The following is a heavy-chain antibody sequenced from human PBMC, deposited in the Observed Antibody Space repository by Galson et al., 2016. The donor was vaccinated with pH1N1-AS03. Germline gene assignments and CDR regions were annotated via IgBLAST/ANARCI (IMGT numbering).Heavy chain of an antibody. D-gene: IGHD4-17*01. CDR1: GGSISSHY. CDR3: ARHDYGDYVGWFDP. V-gene: IGHV4-59*11. Sequence: ETLSLTCTVSGGSISSHYWNWIRQPPWKGLEWIGYINYSGSTNYNPSLKSRVTISVDTSKNQFSLKLSSVTAADTAVYYCARHDYGDYVGWFDPWGQGTLVTVSS. J-gene: IGHJ5*02. CDR2: INYSGST.